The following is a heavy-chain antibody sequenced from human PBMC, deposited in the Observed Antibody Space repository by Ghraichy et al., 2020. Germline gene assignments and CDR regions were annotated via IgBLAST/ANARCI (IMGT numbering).Heavy chain of an antibody. CDR3: ARDRVMTADGATPDY. CDR2: NSAYSGNT. CDR1: GYSFTSYA. Sequence: ASVKVSCKTSGYSFTSYAITWGRQAPGQGLEWMGWNSAYSGNTFYAQKLQGRVTMTTDASTSTAYMELRSLTSDDTAVYYCARDRVMTADGATPDYWGQGPLVTVSS. D-gene: IGHD3-16*01. J-gene: IGHJ4*02. V-gene: IGHV1-18*01.